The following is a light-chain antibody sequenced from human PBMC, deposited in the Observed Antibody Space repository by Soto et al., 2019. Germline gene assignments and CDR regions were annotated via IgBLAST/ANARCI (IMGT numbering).Light chain of an antibody. Sequence: DIQMTQSPSTLSASVGDRVTITCRASQSISSWLAWYQQKPGKAPKLLIYDASSLESGVPSRFSGSGSGTEFTLLISSLQPDDFAAYYCQQYNSYPPWTFGQGTKVEIK. J-gene: IGKJ1*01. V-gene: IGKV1-5*01. CDR2: DAS. CDR1: QSISSW. CDR3: QQYNSYPPWT.